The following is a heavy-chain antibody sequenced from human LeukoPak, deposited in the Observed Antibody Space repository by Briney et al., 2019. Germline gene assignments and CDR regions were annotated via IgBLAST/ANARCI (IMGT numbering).Heavy chain of an antibody. V-gene: IGHV4-59*08. CDR2: IYYSGST. D-gene: IGHD3-22*01. Sequence: SETLSLTCTVSGGSISSYYWSWIRQPPGKGLEWIGYIYYSGSTNYNPSLKSRVTISVDTSKNQFSLKLTPVTAADTAVYYCARTVGYYDSSGFHLNYFDYWGQGTPVTVSS. CDR3: ARTVGYYDSSGFHLNYFDY. CDR1: GGSISSYY. J-gene: IGHJ4*02.